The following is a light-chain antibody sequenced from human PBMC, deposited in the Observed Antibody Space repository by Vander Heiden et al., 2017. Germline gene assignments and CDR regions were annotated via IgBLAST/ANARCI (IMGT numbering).Light chain of an antibody. V-gene: IGLV1-51*01. J-gene: IGLJ1*01. CDR2: ENN. Sequence: SLLTQPPSLSPSPAQTVTISCSGSSTNIGNNYVSWYQQSPGTAPNLLIYENNKRPSGIPDRFSGTKSGTSATMGITGLQTGEEADYYCGTGDSSLSGYVFGTGTKVTVL. CDR3: GTGDSSLSGYV. CDR1: STNIGNNY.